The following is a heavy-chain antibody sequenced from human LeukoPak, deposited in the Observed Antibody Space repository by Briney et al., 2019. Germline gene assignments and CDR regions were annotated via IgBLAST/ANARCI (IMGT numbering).Heavy chain of an antibody. V-gene: IGHV4-59*08. CDR2: VYFNGDT. D-gene: IGHD3/OR15-3a*01. Sequence: PSETLSLTCSLSSGSISSYYWTWLRQPPGKTLQWIGNVYFNGDTNFNPSLKSRVTISVDTSNNQFSLKLTSVTAADTAVYYCARQFGLMRSYRHPDHWGPGILVTVSA. CDR3: ARQFGLMRSYRHPDH. CDR1: SGSISSYY. J-gene: IGHJ4*02.